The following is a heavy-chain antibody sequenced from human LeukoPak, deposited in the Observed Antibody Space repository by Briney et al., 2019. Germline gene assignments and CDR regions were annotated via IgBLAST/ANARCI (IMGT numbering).Heavy chain of an antibody. D-gene: IGHD1-26*01. J-gene: IGHJ6*02. CDR1: GFTVSSNY. V-gene: IGHV3-53*01. CDR3: ARMPLVGATYRYYYYGMDV. CDR2: IYSGGST. Sequence: PGGSLRLSCAASGFTVSSNYMSWVRQAPGKGLEWVSVIYSGGSTYYADSVKGRFTISRDNSKNTLYLQMNSLRAEDTAVYYCARMPLVGATYRYYYYGMDVWGQGTTVTVSS.